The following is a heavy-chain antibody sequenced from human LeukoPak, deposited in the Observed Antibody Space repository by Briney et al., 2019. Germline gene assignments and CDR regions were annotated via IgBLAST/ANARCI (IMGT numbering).Heavy chain of an antibody. D-gene: IGHD6-6*01. J-gene: IGHJ5*02. CDR2: INHSGST. Sequence: SETLSLTCAVYGGSFSGYYWSWIRQPPGKGLEWIGEINHSGSTNYNPSLKSRVTISVDTSKNQFSLKLSSVTAADTAVYYCAGIGIAARLGWFDPWGQGTLVTVSS. V-gene: IGHV4-34*01. CDR1: GGSFSGYY. CDR3: AGIGIAARLGWFDP.